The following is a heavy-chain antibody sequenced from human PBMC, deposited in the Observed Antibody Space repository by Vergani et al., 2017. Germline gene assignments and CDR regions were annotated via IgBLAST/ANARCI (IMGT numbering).Heavy chain of an antibody. CDR2: IYTSGGT. CDR3: ARDLERFGELYTYAFDI. V-gene: IGHV4-4*07. J-gene: IGHJ3*02. CDR1: GGSISSYY. Sequence: QVQLQESGPGLVKPSETLSLTCTVSGGSISSYYWSWIWQPAGKGLEWIGRIYTSGGTNYNPSLKRRGTMSVATSKNQFALKLSSVTAADPAVYYCARDLERFGELYTYAFDIWGQGTMVTVSS. D-gene: IGHD3-10*01.